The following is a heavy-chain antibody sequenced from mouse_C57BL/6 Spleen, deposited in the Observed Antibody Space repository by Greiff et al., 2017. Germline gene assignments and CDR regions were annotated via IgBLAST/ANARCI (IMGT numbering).Heavy chain of an antibody. CDR2: ISSGGSYT. V-gene: IGHV5-6*01. CDR3: ARHSGYGFDY. Sequence: EVQLVESGGDLVKPGGSLKLSCAASGFTFSSYGMSWVRQTPDKRLEWVATISSGGSYTSYPDSVKGRFTISRDNAKNTLYLQMSSLKSEDTAMYYCARHSGYGFDYWGQGTTLTVSS. J-gene: IGHJ2*01. D-gene: IGHD1-1*02. CDR1: GFTFSSYG.